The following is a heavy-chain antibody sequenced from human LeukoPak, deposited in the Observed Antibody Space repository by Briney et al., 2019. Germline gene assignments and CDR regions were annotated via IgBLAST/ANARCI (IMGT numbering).Heavy chain of an antibody. CDR1: GFTFSAYA. V-gene: IGHV3-30-3*01. CDR3: ARDYCSTTGCYDTFDI. CDR2: ISSDGSNK. Sequence: PGRSLRLSCAASGFTFSAYAMHWVRQAPGKGLEWVAFISSDGSNKYYADSVKGRFTISRDNSKNTLYLQMNSLRADDTAVYYCARDYCSTTGCYDTFDIWGQGTMVTVSS. D-gene: IGHD2-2*01. J-gene: IGHJ3*02.